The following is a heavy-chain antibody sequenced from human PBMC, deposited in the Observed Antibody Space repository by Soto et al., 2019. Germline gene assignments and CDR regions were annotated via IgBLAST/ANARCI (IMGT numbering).Heavy chain of an antibody. CDR3: ACQIPSRCTGQLCCPYYFPK. CDR1: GGAVGSNSYY. V-gene: IGHV4-39*01. D-gene: IGHD2-8*02. CDR2: VYYTGNT. J-gene: IGHJ4*02. Sequence: QLQLQESGPGLVKPSETLSLTCTVSGGAVGSNSYYWGWIRQPPGKGLEWIGSVYYTGNTYYNPSLKSRVTVSADTSPNQFSLRLRSQPATDTAVYYCACQIPSRCTGQLCCPYYFPKWGQGTLVTVSS.